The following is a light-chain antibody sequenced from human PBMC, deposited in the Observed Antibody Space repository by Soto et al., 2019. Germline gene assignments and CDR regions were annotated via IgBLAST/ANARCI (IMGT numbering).Light chain of an antibody. CDR1: QSVSRY. V-gene: IGKV3-11*01. CDR3: QQRSNWPLT. Sequence: EIVLTQSPDTLSLSPGESATLSCRASQSVSRYLAWYQQKPGQTPRLLIYDASNRAAGIPARFSGSGSGTDFTITISSLEPEDFAVYYCQQRSNWPLTFGGGNKVEIK. J-gene: IGKJ4*01. CDR2: DAS.